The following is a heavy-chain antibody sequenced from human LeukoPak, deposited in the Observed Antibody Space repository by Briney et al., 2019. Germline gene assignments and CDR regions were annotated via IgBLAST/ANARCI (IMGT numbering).Heavy chain of an antibody. CDR1: GGSFSGYY. CDR3: ARLGTGYYYYMDV. V-gene: IGHV4-34*01. J-gene: IGHJ6*03. D-gene: IGHD1-1*01. Sequence: SVTLSLTCAVYGGSFSGYYWSWIRQPPGKGLEWIGEINHSGGTNYNPSLKSRVTISVDTSKNQFSLKLSSVTAADTAVYYCARLGTGYYYYMDVWGKGTTVTISS. CDR2: INHSGGT.